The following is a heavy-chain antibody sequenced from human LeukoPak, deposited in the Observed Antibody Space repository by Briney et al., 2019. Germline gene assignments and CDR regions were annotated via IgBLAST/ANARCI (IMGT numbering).Heavy chain of an antibody. V-gene: IGHV4-34*01. D-gene: IGHD3-9*01. J-gene: IGHJ4*02. Sequence: SQTLSLTCAVYGGSITGYYWSWIRQTPGRGLEWVGEIHYTGATSYNPSLKSRATISTDTSKNQFSLRLSSVTAADTAVYYCARGNILTGYCLDFWGQGALVTVSS. CDR2: IHYTGAT. CDR1: GGSITGYY. CDR3: ARGNILTGYCLDF.